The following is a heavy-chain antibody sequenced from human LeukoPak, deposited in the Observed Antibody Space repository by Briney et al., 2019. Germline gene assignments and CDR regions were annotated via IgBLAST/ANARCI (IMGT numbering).Heavy chain of an antibody. CDR2: IFYSGNT. V-gene: IGHV4-31*03. D-gene: IGHD1-7*01. CDR1: GGSISSRDHY. CDR3: AKTGTRGGWFDP. Sequence: PSETLSLTCSVSGGSISSRDHYWSWIRQHPEKGLEWIGYIFYSGNTYYNPSLKSRVTISVDTSKNQFSLKLSSVTAADTAVYYCAKTGTRGGWFDPWGQGTLVTVSS. J-gene: IGHJ5*02.